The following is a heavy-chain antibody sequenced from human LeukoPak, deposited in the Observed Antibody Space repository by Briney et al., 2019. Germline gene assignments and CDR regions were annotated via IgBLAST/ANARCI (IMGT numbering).Heavy chain of an antibody. D-gene: IGHD7-27*01. V-gene: IGHV3-15*01. J-gene: IGHJ4*02. CDR3: TTGNWGSFSY. Sequence: GGSLRLSCAASGFTFSNAWMSWVRQAPGKGLEWVGRIKSKTDGGTTDYAAPVKGRFAISRDDSKHTLYLQVNSLQTEDTAVYYCTTGNWGSFSYWGQGTLVTVSS. CDR2: IKSKTDGGTT. CDR1: GFTFSNAW.